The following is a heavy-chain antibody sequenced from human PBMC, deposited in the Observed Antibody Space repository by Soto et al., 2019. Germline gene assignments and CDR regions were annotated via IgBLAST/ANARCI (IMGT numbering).Heavy chain of an antibody. D-gene: IGHD6-19*01. V-gene: IGHV3-23*01. J-gene: IGHJ4*02. CDR2: ISCCGGSA. CDR1: GFNFKKFA. Sequence: GSLRLSCVASGFNFKKFAMAWVRQAAGEGLEWVSGISCCGGSASYADSVKGRFSIARDDSKNTVSLQLNSLRVEDTAQYYCAKADGQQWLIPHLDNWGQGTLVTVPQ. CDR3: AKADGQQWLIPHLDN.